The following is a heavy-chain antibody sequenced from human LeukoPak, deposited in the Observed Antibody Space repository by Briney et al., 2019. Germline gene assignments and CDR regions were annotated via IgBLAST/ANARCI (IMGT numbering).Heavy chain of an antibody. CDR3: ARNSYSYGPNFDY. CDR1: GDSISSEGYS. CDR2: IAHNGNT. J-gene: IGHJ4*02. Sequence: SETLSLTCTVSGDSISSEGYSWSWIRQPPGKGLEGIGYIAHNGNTHYSVPLTSRLSISWDTSKNQFFLRLNSVTAADTAVYYCARNSYSYGPNFDYWGQGALVTVST. D-gene: IGHD3-16*02. V-gene: IGHV4-30-2*01.